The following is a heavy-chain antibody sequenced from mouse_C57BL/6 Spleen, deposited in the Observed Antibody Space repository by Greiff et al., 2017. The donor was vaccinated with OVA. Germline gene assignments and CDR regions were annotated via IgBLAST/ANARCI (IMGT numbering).Heavy chain of an antibody. CDR1: GYTFTSYW. CDR3: ARGGLLRSYWYFDG. V-gene: IGHV1-53*01. D-gene: IGHD1-1*01. CDR2: INPSNGGT. J-gene: IGHJ1*03. Sequence: VQLQQPGTELVKPGASVKLSCKASGYTFTSYWMHWVKQRPGQGLEWIGNINPSNGGTNYNEKFKSQATLTVDKSSSTAYMQLSSLTSEDSAVYYCARGGLLRSYWYFDGWGTGTTVTVSS.